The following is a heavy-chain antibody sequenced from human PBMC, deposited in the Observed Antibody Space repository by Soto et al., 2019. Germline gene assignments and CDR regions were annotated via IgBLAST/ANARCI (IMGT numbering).Heavy chain of an antibody. V-gene: IGHV3-21*01. J-gene: IGHJ5*02. CDR1: GFTFSSYS. D-gene: IGHD3-3*01. CDR3: ARIAVVITRPNWFDP. Sequence: PGGSLRLSCAASGFTFSSYSMNWVRQAPGKGLEWVSSISSSSSYIYYADSVKGRFTISRDNAKNSLYLQMNSLRAEDTAVYYCARIAVVITRPNWFDPWGQGTLVTVSS. CDR2: ISSSSSYI.